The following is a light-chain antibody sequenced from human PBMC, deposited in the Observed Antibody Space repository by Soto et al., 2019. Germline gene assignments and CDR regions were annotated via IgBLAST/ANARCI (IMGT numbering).Light chain of an antibody. Sequence: EIVLTQSPGTLSLSPGERATLSCRTSQSVSSSYLAWYQQKPGQAPRLLIYGASIRATGIPDRFSGSGSGTDFTLTISRLGPEDFAVYYCQQYGSSPTFGGGTKVEIK. CDR3: QQYGSSPT. V-gene: IGKV3-20*01. CDR2: GAS. J-gene: IGKJ4*01. CDR1: QSVSSSY.